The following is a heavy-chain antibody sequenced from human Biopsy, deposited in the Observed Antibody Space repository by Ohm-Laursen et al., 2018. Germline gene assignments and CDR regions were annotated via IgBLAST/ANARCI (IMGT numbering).Heavy chain of an antibody. CDR2: IYYSGRP. D-gene: IGHD1-20*01. V-gene: IGHV4-59*01. J-gene: IGHJ6*02. Sequence: SVTLSLTCTVSGDSIDRYYWTWIRQSPGKGLEWIAYIYYSGRPNYNPSHKGRVVISVDRSRNQFFLKLTSATAADTAIYYCARVDRYNFDHYIMYAWGRGTTVTVSS. CDR3: ARVDRYNFDHYIMYA. CDR1: GDSIDRYY.